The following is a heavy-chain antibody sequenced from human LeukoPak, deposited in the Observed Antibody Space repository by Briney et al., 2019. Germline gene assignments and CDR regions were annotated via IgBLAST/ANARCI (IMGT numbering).Heavy chain of an antibody. Sequence: ASVKVSCKASGYTFTSYDINWVRQATGQGLEWMGWMNPNSGNTGYAHKFQGRVTMTRNTSISTAYMELSRLRSEDPAVYYCARGFRGPRQPCNYWGQGTLVTVSS. J-gene: IGHJ4*02. D-gene: IGHD2/OR15-2a*01. CDR1: GYTFTSYD. CDR2: MNPNSGNT. CDR3: ARGFRGPRQPCNY. V-gene: IGHV1-8*01.